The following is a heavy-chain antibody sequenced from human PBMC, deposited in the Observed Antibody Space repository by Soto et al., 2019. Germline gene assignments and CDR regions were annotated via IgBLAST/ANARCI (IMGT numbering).Heavy chain of an antibody. CDR3: ARSGRGRVWFGLQFVAFDI. J-gene: IGHJ3*02. CDR2: ISAYNGNT. D-gene: IGHD3-10*01. V-gene: IGHV1-18*01. CDR1: GYTFTSYG. Sequence: QVQLVQSGAEVKKPGASVKVSCKASGYTFTSYGISWVRQAPGQGLEWMGWISAYNGNTNYAQKLQGRVTMTTDTSTSTAYMELRSLRSDDTAVYYCARSGRGRVWFGLQFVAFDIWGQGTMVTVSS.